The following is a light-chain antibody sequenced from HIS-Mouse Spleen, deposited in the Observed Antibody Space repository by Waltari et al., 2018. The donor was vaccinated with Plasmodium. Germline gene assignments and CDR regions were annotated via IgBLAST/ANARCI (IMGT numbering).Light chain of an antibody. J-gene: IGLJ3*02. CDR1: SSDVGGYNY. Sequence: QSALTQPPSASGSPEQSVTISCTGTSSDVGGYNYVSWYQQHPGKAPKLMIYEVSKRPAGCPDRFSGSKSGNTASLTVSGLQAEDEADYYCSSYAGSNNWVFGGGTKLTVL. V-gene: IGLV2-8*01. CDR2: EVS. CDR3: SSYAGSNNWV.